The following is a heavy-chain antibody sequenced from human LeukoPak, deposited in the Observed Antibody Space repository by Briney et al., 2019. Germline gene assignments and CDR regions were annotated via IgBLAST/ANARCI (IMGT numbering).Heavy chain of an antibody. CDR3: ATDNYYGSGSYYKGFDP. J-gene: IGHJ5*02. CDR2: FDPEDGET. CDR1: GYTLTELS. D-gene: IGHD3-10*01. Sequence: GASVKVSCKGSGYTLTELSMHWVRQAPGKGLEWMGGFDPEDGETIYAQKFQGRVTMTEDTSTDTAYMELSSLRSEDTAVYYCATDNYYGSGSYYKGFDPWGQGTLVTVSS. V-gene: IGHV1-24*01.